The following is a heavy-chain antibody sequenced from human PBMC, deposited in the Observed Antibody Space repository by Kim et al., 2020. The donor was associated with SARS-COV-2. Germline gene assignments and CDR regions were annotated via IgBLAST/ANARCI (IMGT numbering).Heavy chain of an antibody. V-gene: IGHV3-30*04. CDR2: ISYDGSNK. CDR3: ARDKDYGLDY. J-gene: IGHJ4*02. CDR1: GFTFSSYA. D-gene: IGHD4-17*01. Sequence: GGSLRLSCAASGFTFSSYAMHWVRQAPGKGLEWVAVISYDGSNKYYADSVKGRFTISRDNSKNTLYLQMNSLRAEDTAVYYCARDKDYGLDYWGQGTLVTASS.